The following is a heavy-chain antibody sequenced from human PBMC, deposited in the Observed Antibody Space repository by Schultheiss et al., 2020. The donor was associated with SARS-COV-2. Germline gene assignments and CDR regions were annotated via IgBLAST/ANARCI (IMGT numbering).Heavy chain of an antibody. CDR3: VKEEYYDFWSGAPGVGMDV. D-gene: IGHD3-3*01. Sequence: GESLKISCAASGFTFSSYSMNWVRQAPGKGLEWVSSISSSSSYIYYADSVKGRFTISRDNAKNSLYLQMNSLRAEDTAVYYCVKEEYYDFWSGAPGVGMDVWGQGTTVTVSS. V-gene: IGHV3-21*01. CDR1: GFTFSSYS. CDR2: ISSSSSYI. J-gene: IGHJ6*02.